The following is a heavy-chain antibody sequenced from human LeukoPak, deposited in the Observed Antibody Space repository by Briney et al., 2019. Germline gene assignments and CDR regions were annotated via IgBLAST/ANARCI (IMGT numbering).Heavy chain of an antibody. CDR2: INPNSGGT. J-gene: IGHJ3*02. D-gene: IGHD2-15*01. V-gene: IGHV1-2*02. Sequence: ASVKVSCKDSGYTFTGYYMHWVRQAPGQGLEWMGWINPNSGGTNYAQKFQGRVTTTRDTSISTAYMELSRLRSDDTAVYYCARGYCSGGSCYLGAFDIWGQGTMVTVSS. CDR1: GYTFTGYY. CDR3: ARGYCSGGSCYLGAFDI.